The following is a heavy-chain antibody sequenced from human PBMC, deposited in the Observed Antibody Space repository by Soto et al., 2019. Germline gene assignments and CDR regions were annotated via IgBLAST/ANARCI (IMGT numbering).Heavy chain of an antibody. CDR3: ARKGHCSSTSCYPNWFDP. V-gene: IGHV4-4*02. Sequence: NPSETLSLTCAVSGGPISSSNWWSWVRQPPGKGLEWIGEIYHSGSTNYNPSLKSRVTISVDKSKNQFSLKLSSVTAADTAVYYCARKGHCSSTSCYPNWFDPWGQGTLVTVSS. CDR2: IYHSGST. D-gene: IGHD2-2*01. J-gene: IGHJ5*02. CDR1: GGPISSSNW.